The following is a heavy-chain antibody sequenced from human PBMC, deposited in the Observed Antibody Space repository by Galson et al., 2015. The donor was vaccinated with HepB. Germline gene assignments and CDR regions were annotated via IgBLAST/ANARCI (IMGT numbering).Heavy chain of an antibody. CDR3: ARAPLSGSLPSPYYYGMDV. CDR2: INAGNGNT. J-gene: IGHJ6*02. V-gene: IGHV1-3*01. CDR1: GYTFTSYA. D-gene: IGHD1-26*01. Sequence: SVKVSCKASGYTFTSYAMHWVRQAPGQRLEWMGWINAGNGNTKYSQKFQGRVTITRDTSASTAYMELSSLRSEDTAVYYCARAPLSGSLPSPYYYGMDVWGQGTTVTVSS.